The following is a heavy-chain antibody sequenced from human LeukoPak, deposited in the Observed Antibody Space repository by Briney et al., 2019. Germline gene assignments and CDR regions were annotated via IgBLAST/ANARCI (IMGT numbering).Heavy chain of an antibody. CDR1: GFTFSSHW. V-gene: IGHV3-74*01. Sequence: GGSLRLSCAASGFTFSSHWMHLVRQAPGKGLVWVSRIASDGSGTSYADSVKGRFTISRDNAKNTLFLQMNSLRAEDSAVYYCTRDLGNWGQGTLVTVSS. CDR3: TRDLGN. J-gene: IGHJ4*02. CDR2: IASDGSGT.